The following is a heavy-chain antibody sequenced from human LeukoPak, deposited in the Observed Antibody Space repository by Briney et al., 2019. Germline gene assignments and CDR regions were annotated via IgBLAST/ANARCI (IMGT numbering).Heavy chain of an antibody. CDR1: GFRFDSFY. D-gene: IGHD3-22*01. V-gene: IGHV3-11*04. J-gene: IGHJ4*02. CDR3: ARSLIVASEDY. CDR2: ISASGAVP. Sequence: PGGSLRLSCAASGFRFDSFYMGWIRQVPGKGLDYIALISASGAVPYYAESVKGRFTISRDNAMNSVSLQMNSLSADDTAVYYCARSLIVASEDYWGQGTLVAVSS.